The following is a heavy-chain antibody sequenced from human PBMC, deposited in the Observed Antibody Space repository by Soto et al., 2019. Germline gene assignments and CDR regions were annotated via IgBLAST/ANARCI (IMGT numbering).Heavy chain of an antibody. CDR1: GFTFSNYA. CDR2: LNGSGGST. D-gene: IGHD3-10*01. Sequence: PGGALRLSCAASGFTFSNYAMTWVRPAPGKGLEWVSGLNGSGGSTSSADSVKGRFAISRDNCKKTLYMQMNNLRDGDTAVYYCARGFSAGKGSPPDFWGQGTLVTVSS. V-gene: IGHV3-23*01. CDR3: ARGFSAGKGSPPDF. J-gene: IGHJ4*02.